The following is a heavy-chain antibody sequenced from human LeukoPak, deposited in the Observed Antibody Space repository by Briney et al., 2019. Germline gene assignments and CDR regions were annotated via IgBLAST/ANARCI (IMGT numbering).Heavy chain of an antibody. Sequence: PETLSLTCAVYGGSFSGYYWSWIRQPPGKGLEWIGEINHSGSTNYNPSLKSRVTISVDTSKNQCSLKLSSVTAADTAVYYCARADIVATTYDYWGQGTLVTVSS. J-gene: IGHJ4*02. CDR1: GGSFSGYY. D-gene: IGHD5-12*01. V-gene: IGHV4-34*01. CDR2: INHSGST. CDR3: ARADIVATTYDY.